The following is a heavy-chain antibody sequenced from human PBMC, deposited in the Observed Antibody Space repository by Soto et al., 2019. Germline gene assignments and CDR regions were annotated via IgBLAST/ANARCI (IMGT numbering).Heavy chain of an antibody. CDR3: TIGSWSGEVFDI. V-gene: IGHV1-69*02. CDR1: GGTFSTYS. CDR2: IIPILDIA. J-gene: IGHJ3*02. Sequence: QVQLVQSGAEVKKPGSSVKVSCKDSGGTFSTYSMFWVRQAPGQGLEWMGRIIPILDIANYAQKFQGRVTITADKSTSTAYMELSSLRSEDTALYYCTIGSWSGEVFDIWGQGSMVPVSS. D-gene: IGHD2-21*01.